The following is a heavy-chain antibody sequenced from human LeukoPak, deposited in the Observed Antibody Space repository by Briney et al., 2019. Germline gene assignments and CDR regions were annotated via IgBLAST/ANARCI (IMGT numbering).Heavy chain of an antibody. D-gene: IGHD2/OR15-2a*01. CDR1: GFTFSSYW. CDR3: ARGKLSFDY. J-gene: IGHJ4*02. Sequence: GGSLRLSFAVSGFTFSSYWMTWFRQAPGKGLEWVANIKQDGSEIDYVDSVKGRFTISRDNAKNSLDLQMNSLRVEDTAVYYCARGKLSFDYQGQGTLVTVSS. CDR2: IKQDGSEI. V-gene: IGHV3-7*01.